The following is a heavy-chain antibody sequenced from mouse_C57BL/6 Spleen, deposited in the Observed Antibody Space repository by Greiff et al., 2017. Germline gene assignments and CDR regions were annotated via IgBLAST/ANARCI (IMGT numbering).Heavy chain of an antibody. CDR3: ARDYGSSWGGAMDY. CDR1: GYTFTSYW. Sequence: QVQLQQSGAELVMPGASVKLSCKASGYTFTSYWMHWVKQRPGQGLEWIGEIDPSDSYTNYNQKFKGKSTLTVDKSSSTAYMQLSSLTSEDSAVYYCARDYGSSWGGAMDYWGQGTSVTVSS. J-gene: IGHJ4*01. CDR2: IDPSDSYT. D-gene: IGHD1-1*01. V-gene: IGHV1-69*01.